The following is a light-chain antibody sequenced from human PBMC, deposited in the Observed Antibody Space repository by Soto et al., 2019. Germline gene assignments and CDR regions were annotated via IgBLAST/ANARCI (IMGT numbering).Light chain of an antibody. V-gene: IGKV1-12*01. CDR2: FAS. CDR1: QSVSDW. J-gene: IGKJ5*01. Sequence: DIQMTQSPSSVSASVGDRVTITCRASQSVSDWLAWYQQKPGKAPKLLIYFASRLQSGVPSRFSGSGSGTYFTLAINSLQPEDFATYYCQQVSNFPITFGQGTRLEIK. CDR3: QQVSNFPIT.